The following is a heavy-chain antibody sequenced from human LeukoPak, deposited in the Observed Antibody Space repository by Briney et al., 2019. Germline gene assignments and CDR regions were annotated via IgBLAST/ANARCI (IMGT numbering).Heavy chain of an antibody. J-gene: IGHJ4*02. CDR2: ISGSGGST. CDR3: AKDQDIVVVPAAILFDY. D-gene: IGHD2-2*01. V-gene: IGHV3-23*01. Sequence: GGSLRLSCAASGFTFSSYAMSWVRQAPGTGLEWVSAISGSGGSTYYADSVKGRFTISRDNSKNTLYLQMNSLRAADTAVYYGAKDQDIVVVPAAILFDYWGQGTLVTVSS. CDR1: GFTFSSYA.